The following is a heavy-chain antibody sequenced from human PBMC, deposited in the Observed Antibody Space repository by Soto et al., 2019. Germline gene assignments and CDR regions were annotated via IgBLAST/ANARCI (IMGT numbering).Heavy chain of an antibody. J-gene: IGHJ5*02. D-gene: IGHD2-21*02. V-gene: IGHV3-74*01. Sequence: GVSLRLSCAASGFNFSNHWMHWVRQRPGEGLVWVSRITSDGKSKAYAESVKGRFAISRDNAKNTLYLQMNGLTAEDTAVYYCARESGDWPLNWFDPWGLGTLVTVSS. CDR3: ARESGDWPLNWFDP. CDR1: GFNFSNHW. CDR2: ITSDGKSK.